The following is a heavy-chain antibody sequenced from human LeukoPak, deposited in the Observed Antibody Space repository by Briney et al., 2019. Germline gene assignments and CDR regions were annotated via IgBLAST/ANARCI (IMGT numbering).Heavy chain of an antibody. J-gene: IGHJ4*02. CDR3: VGEAVAGKESPGFDY. Sequence: SETLSLTCTVSGSSISSYYWSWIRQPPGKGLEWIGYIYYSGSTNYNPSLKSRVTISVDTSKNQFSLKLSSVTAADTAVYYCVGEAVAGKESPGFDYWGQGTLVTVSS. D-gene: IGHD6-19*01. V-gene: IGHV4-59*01. CDR1: GSSISSYY. CDR2: IYYSGST.